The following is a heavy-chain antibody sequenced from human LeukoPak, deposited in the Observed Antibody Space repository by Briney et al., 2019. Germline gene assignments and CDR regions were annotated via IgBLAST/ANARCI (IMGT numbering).Heavy chain of an antibody. V-gene: IGHV4-34*01. D-gene: IGHD2-2*01. CDR1: GGSFSGYY. CDR2: INHSGST. CDR3: AGCDIVVVPAAAGPFDP. J-gene: IGHJ5*02. Sequence: SETLSLTCAVYGGSFSGYYWSWIRQPPGKGLEWIGEINHSGSTNYNPSLKSRVTISVDTSKNQFSLKLSSVTAADTAVYYCAGCDIVVVPAAAGPFDPWGQGTLVTVSS.